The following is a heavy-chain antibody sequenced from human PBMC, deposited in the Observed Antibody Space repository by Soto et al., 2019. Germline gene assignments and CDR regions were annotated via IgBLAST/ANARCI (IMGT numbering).Heavy chain of an antibody. CDR1: GGTFSSYA. V-gene: IGHV1-69*13. CDR2: IIPIFGTA. Sequence: SVKVSCKASGGTFSSYAISWVRQAPGQGLEWMGGIIPIFGTANYAQQFQGRVTITADESTSTAYMELSSLRSEDTAVYYCAGRLRFLEWLSFDYWGQGTLVTVSS. CDR3: AGRLRFLEWLSFDY. J-gene: IGHJ4*02. D-gene: IGHD3-3*01.